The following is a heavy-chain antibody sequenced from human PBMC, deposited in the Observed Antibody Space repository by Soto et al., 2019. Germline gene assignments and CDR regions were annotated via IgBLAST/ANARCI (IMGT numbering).Heavy chain of an antibody. J-gene: IGHJ6*02. CDR1: GFTFSSYA. Sequence: PGGSLRLSCAASGFTFSSYAMSWVRQAPGKGLEWVSAISGSGGSTYYADSVKGRFTISRDNSKNTLYLQMNSLRAADTAVYYCARAGNAAACAWTRAYYGMDVWGQGTMVTVSS. CDR2: ISGSGGST. CDR3: ARAGNAAACAWTRAYYGMDV. D-gene: IGHD6-25*01. V-gene: IGHV3-23*01.